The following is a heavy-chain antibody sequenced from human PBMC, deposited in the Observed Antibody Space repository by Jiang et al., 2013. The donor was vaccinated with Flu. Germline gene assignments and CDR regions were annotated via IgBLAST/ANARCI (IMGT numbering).Heavy chain of an antibody. CDR2: ISTYNGNT. V-gene: IGHV1-18*01. CDR3: ARGGRSGADFDY. Sequence: EWMGWISTYNGNTNYSQKLQGRVTMTTDTSTSTAYMELRSLRSDDTAVYYCARGGRSGADFDYWGQGTLVTVSS. D-gene: IGHD1-26*01. J-gene: IGHJ4*02.